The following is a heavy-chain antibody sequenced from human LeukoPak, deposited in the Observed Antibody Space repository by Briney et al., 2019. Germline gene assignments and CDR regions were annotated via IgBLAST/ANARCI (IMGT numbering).Heavy chain of an antibody. D-gene: IGHD3-22*01. V-gene: IGHV4-4*07. CDR2: IYAGGST. Sequence: SETLSLTCTVSGGSIRTYYWSWIRQPAGKGLEWIGRIYAGGSTNSNPSLKSRVTVSVDKSNIQCSLKLSSVTVADTAVYYCARDDYDSRGYYHAWWGQGILVTVSS. CDR3: ARDDYDSRGYYHAW. J-gene: IGHJ4*02. CDR1: GGSIRTYY.